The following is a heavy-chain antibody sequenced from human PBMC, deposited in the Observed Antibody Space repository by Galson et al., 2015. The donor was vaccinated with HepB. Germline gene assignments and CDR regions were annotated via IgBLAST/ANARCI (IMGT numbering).Heavy chain of an antibody. D-gene: IGHD3-10*01. V-gene: IGHV1-18*01. Sequence: SVKVSCKASGYTFTSYGISWVRQAPGQGLEWMGWISAYNGNTNYAQKLQGRVTMTTDTSTSTAYMELRSLRSDDTAVYYCARGGWFSVLWFGESYPYFDYWGQGTLVTVSS. CDR2: ISAYNGNT. CDR1: GYTFTSYG. CDR3: ARGGWFSVLWFGESYPYFDY. J-gene: IGHJ4*02.